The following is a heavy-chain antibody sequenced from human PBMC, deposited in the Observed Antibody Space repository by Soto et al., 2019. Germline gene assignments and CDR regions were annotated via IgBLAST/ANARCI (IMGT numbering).Heavy chain of an antibody. Sequence: QVQLVESGGGVVQPGRSLRLSCAASGFTFSSYGMHWVRQAPGKGLEWVAVISYDGSNKYYADSVKGRFTISRDNSKNTLYLQMNSLRAEDTAGYYCAKGLYDSSGYPDAFDIWGQGTMVTVSS. CDR2: ISYDGSNK. D-gene: IGHD3-22*01. CDR3: AKGLYDSSGYPDAFDI. V-gene: IGHV3-30*18. CDR1: GFTFSSYG. J-gene: IGHJ3*02.